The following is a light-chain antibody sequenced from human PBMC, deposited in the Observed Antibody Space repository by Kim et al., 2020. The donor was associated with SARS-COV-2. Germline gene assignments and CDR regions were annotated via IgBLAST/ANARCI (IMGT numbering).Light chain of an antibody. Sequence: NFMLTQSHSVSESPGKTVIISCTRSSGSIVSDFVQWFQQRPGSSPTTVIYEDQKRPSGVPDRFSGSVDSSSNSASLTISGLRTEDEADYYCQSYDDNIWVFGGGTQLTVL. V-gene: IGLV6-57*01. CDR1: SGSIVSDF. CDR2: EDQ. J-gene: IGLJ3*02. CDR3: QSYDDNIWV.